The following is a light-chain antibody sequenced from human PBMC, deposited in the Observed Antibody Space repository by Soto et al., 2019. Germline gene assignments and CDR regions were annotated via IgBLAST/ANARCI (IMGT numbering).Light chain of an antibody. CDR2: KAS. CDR1: QSISSW. V-gene: IGKV1-5*03. Sequence: DIQMTQSPSTLSASVGDRVTITCRASQSISSWLAWYQQKPGKAPKLLIYKASSLESGVPSRFSGSGSGTEFTLTISSLQPDDFATYYCQHYNSYSITFSQGTRLEIK. CDR3: QHYNSYSIT. J-gene: IGKJ5*01.